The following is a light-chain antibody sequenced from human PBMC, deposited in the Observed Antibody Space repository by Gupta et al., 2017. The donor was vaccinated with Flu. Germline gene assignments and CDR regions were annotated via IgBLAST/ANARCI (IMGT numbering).Light chain of an antibody. CDR3: QQTYSTPRT. Sequence: PSSLSASVGDRVTITCRASQSINGYLNWYQQRPGKAPRLLIYTASSLQAGVPSRFSGSGPGTDFTLTISSLQPEDFATYYCQQTYSTPRTFGQGTKLEIK. V-gene: IGKV1-39*01. CDR2: TAS. J-gene: IGKJ2*02. CDR1: QSINGY.